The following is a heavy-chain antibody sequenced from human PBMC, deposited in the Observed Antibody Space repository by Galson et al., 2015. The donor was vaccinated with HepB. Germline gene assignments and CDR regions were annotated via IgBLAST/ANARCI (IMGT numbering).Heavy chain of an antibody. V-gene: IGHV3-74*01. J-gene: IGHJ4*02. Sequence: SLRLSCAASGFTLKTYWMHWVRQTPGKGLVWVSRCNGDGSSTNYADSVRGRFTISRDSSKNTLYLQMNSLRVDDTAVYYCARDRHPWHIDYWGQGTLVTVSS. CDR1: GFTLKTYW. CDR3: ARDRHPWHIDY. CDR2: CNGDGSST. D-gene: IGHD5-12*01.